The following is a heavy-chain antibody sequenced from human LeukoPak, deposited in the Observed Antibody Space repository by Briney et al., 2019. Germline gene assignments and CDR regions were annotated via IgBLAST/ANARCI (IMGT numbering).Heavy chain of an antibody. CDR1: VYNFINYG. CDR3: ASVDSTAVGIRYYFDE. V-gene: IGHV1-18*01. CDR2: ISTYNGNS. J-gene: IGHJ4*02. Sequence: ASVNVSFKCSVYNFINYGSSCLRQAPGQRLNGMGWISTYNGNSIYAQKFQVRSTMTTDTSTSTGYMYLRSLTSTDTDVAYCASVDSTAVGIRYYFDEWGQGTLVSVSS. D-gene: IGHD4-11*01.